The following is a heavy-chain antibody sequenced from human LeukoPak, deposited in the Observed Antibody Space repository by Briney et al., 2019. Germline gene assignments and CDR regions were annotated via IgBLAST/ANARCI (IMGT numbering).Heavy chain of an antibody. J-gene: IGHJ6*02. V-gene: IGHV3-74*01. D-gene: IGHD5-12*01. CDR1: GFTFSSYW. CDR2: INGGGSST. Sequence: PGGSLRLSCAASGFTFSSYWMHWVRQAPGKGLVWVSRINGGGSSTNYADSVRGRFTISRDNAKNTLYLQMNSLRAEDTAVFYCARDPYSGYDRSLDVWGQGTTVTVSS. CDR3: ARDPYSGYDRSLDV.